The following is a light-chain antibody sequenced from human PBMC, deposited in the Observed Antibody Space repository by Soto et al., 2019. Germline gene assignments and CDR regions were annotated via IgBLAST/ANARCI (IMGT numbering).Light chain of an antibody. CDR1: SSNIGSNT. CDR2: SNN. Sequence: QSVLTQPPSASGTPGQRVTISCSGSSSNIGSNTVNWYQQLPGTAPKLLIYSNNQRPSGVPDRFSGSKSGTSASLAISGLQSKDEADYYCAAWDDSLNGYVFGTGTKVT. J-gene: IGLJ1*01. CDR3: AAWDDSLNGYV. V-gene: IGLV1-44*01.